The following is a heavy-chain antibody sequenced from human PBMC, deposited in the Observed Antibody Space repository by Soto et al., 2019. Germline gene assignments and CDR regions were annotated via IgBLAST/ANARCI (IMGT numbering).Heavy chain of an antibody. CDR2: FAFGGAT. V-gene: IGHV4-39*01. J-gene: IGHJ4*02. D-gene: IGHD4-17*01. CDR3: AKGGDYSYFDR. CDR1: GGSISSRIYY. Sequence: QLQLQESGPGLVKPSETLSLTCTVSGGSISSRIYYWGWIRQPPGKGLEWIGTFAFGGATYYKPSPESRVTISVDTSKNQFSLKMRSVTAADTAVYYCAKGGDYSYFDRWGQGTLGTVSS.